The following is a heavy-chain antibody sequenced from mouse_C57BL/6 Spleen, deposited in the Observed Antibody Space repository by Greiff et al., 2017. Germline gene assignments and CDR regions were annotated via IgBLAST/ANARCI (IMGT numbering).Heavy chain of an antibody. CDR1: GYSITSGYY. D-gene: IGHD2-3*01. CDR2: ISYDGSN. V-gene: IGHV3-6*01. CDR3: ARDRGLLLPFAY. J-gene: IGHJ3*01. Sequence: DVQLQESGPGLVKPSQSLSLTCSVTGYSITSGYYWNWIRQFPGNKLEWMGYISYDGSNNYNPSLKNRISITRDTSKNQFFLKLNSVTTEDTATYYCARDRGLLLPFAYWGQGTLVTVSA.